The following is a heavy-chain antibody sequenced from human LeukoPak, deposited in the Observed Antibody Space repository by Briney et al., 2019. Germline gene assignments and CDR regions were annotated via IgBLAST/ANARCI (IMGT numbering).Heavy chain of an antibody. CDR2: IYYSGST. CDR3: ARDRPSGSYYMDV. J-gene: IGHJ6*03. CDR1: GGSIGGYY. Sequence: SETLSLTCTVSGGSIGGYYWSRIRQPPGKGLEWIGYIYYSGSTNYNPSLKSRVTISVDTSKNQLSLNLSSVTAADTALYYCARDRPSGSYYMDVWGKGTTVTVSS. V-gene: IGHV4-59*01. D-gene: IGHD1-26*01.